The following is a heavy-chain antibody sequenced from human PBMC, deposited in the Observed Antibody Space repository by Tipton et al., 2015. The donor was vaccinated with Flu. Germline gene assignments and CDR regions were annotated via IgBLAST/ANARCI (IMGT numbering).Heavy chain of an antibody. CDR3: ALWFGYT. J-gene: IGHJ5*02. CDR2: LHTSGSA. V-gene: IGHV4-61*02. Sequence: TLSLTCAVSGFSISSGYYWGWIRQPAGKGLEWIGRLHTSGSANYNPSLESRVTMSVDTSRNQFSLKPTSVTAADTAVYYCALWFGYTWGQGTLVTVSS. D-gene: IGHD3-10*01. CDR1: GFSISSGYY.